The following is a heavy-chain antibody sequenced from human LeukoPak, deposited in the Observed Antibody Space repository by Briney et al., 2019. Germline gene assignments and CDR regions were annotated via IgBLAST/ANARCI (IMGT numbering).Heavy chain of an antibody. D-gene: IGHD6-13*01. CDR1: GFTFSSYA. V-gene: IGHV3-23*01. Sequence: GGSLRLSCAASGFTFSSYAMTWVRQAPGKGLEWVLTILPGGGDTYYADSVKGRFTISRDTSKNTLYLQMNTLRVEDTAVYYCAKAWPAAGTFDSWGQGSLVTVSS. CDR3: AKAWPAAGTFDS. CDR2: ILPGGGDT. J-gene: IGHJ4*02.